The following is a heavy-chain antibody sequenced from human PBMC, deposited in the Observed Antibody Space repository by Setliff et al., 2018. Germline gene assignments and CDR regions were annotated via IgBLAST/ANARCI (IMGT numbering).Heavy chain of an antibody. CDR2: INTGGGSA. Sequence: ATGYSFTSYYMYWVRQAPGQGLEWMGTINTGGGSASIVDQFQGRVTMTRDTSTSTVYMELSSLTSDDTAVYYCARGGVAAAGKKGVFEHWGQGTLVTVSS. J-gene: IGHJ4*02. CDR3: ARGGVAAAGKKGVFEH. V-gene: IGHV1-46*01. D-gene: IGHD6-13*01. CDR1: GYSFTSYY.